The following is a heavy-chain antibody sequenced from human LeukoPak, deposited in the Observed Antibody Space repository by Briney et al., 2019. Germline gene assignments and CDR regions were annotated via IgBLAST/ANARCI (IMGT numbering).Heavy chain of an antibody. CDR3: ARDWEGYYMDV. CDR2: ISAYNGNT. D-gene: IGHD1-26*01. CDR1: GYTFTSYG. V-gene: IGHV1-18*01. Sequence: ASVKVSCKASGYTFTSYGISWVRQAPGQGLEWMGWISAYNGNTNYAQKFQGRVTMTRDTSISTAYMELSRLRSDDTAVYYCARDWEGYYMDVWGKGTTVTISS. J-gene: IGHJ6*03.